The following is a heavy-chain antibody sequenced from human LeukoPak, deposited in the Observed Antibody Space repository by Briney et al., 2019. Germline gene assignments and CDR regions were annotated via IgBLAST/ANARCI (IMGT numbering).Heavy chain of an antibody. V-gene: IGHV3-7*01. CDR2: IKQDGSEK. CDR1: GFTISTYG. D-gene: IGHD6-19*01. CDR3: ARVNSGYYYYYMDV. Sequence: GGSLRLSCAVSGFTISTYGMHWVRQAQGNGMEWVANIKQDGSEKYYVAPVKGRFTISRDNAKNSLYLQMNSLRAEDTAVYYCARVNSGYYYYYMDVWGKGTTVTVSS. J-gene: IGHJ6*03.